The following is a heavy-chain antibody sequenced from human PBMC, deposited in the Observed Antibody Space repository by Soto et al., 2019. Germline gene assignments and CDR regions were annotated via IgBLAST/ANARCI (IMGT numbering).Heavy chain of an antibody. CDR3: ARSQIGRGWYTPVSDY. CDR1: GFTFSSYS. Sequence: EVQLVESGGGLVKPGGSLRLSCAASGFTFSSYSMNWVRQAPGKGLEWVSSISSSSSYIYYADSVKGRFTISRDNAKNSLYLQMNSLRAEDTAVYYCARSQIGRGWYTPVSDYWGQGTLVTVSS. V-gene: IGHV3-21*01. CDR2: ISSSSSYI. J-gene: IGHJ4*02. D-gene: IGHD6-19*01.